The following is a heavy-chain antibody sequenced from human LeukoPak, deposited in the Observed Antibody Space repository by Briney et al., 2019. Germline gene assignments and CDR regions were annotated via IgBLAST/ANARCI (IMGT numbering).Heavy chain of an antibody. J-gene: IGHJ2*01. CDR3: ARKNFFPSWYFDV. Sequence: SETLSLTCSVSGGSISGHYWNWIRQSPGKGLEWIGYIYDSGNTNYNPFFKGRVAILIDTSKNQFSLRLNSLTAADTAVYLCARKNFFPSWYFDVWGRGTLVTVSS. V-gene: IGHV4-59*08. CDR1: GGSISGHY. CDR2: IYDSGNT. D-gene: IGHD3-3*01.